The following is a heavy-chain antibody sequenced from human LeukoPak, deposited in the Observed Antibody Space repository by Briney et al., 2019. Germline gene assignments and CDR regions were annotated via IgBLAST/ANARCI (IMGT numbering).Heavy chain of an antibody. CDR3: ARAGYTYVSPMTDY. D-gene: IGHD5-18*01. Sequence: GGSLRLSCAASGFIFSDCYMSWIRQPPGKGLEWVSYISSSSSYTNYADSVKGRFTISRDNAKNSLYLQMNSLRAEDTALYYCARAGYTYVSPMTDYWGQGTLVTVSS. CDR2: ISSSSSYT. J-gene: IGHJ4*02. CDR1: GFIFSDCY. V-gene: IGHV3-11*05.